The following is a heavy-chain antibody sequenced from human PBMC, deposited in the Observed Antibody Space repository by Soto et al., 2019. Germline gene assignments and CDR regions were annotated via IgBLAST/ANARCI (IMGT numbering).Heavy chain of an antibody. J-gene: IGHJ6*02. CDR1: GGTFSSYA. CDR2: IYPGDSDT. Sequence: KVSCKASGGTFSSYAISWVRQAPGQGLEWMGIIYPGDSDTRYSPSFQGQVTISADKSISTAYLQWSSLKASDTAMYYCARHWNNYYGMDVWGQGTTVTVSS. D-gene: IGHD1-1*01. CDR3: ARHWNNYYGMDV. V-gene: IGHV5-51*01.